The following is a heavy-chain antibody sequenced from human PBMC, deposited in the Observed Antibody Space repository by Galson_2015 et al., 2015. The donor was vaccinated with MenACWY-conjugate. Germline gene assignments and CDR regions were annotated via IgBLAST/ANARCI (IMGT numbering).Heavy chain of an antibody. V-gene: IGHV1-46*01. CDR2: INPSGGST. J-gene: IGHJ4*02. Sequence: SVKVSCKASGYTFTSYYMHWVRQAPGQGLEWMGIINPSGGSTSYAQKFQGRVTMTRDTSTSTVYMELSSLRSEDTAVYYCARVTYYDSSGFRPFLAFDYWGQGTLVTVSP. CDR3: ARVTYYDSSGFRPFLAFDY. CDR1: GYTFTSYY. D-gene: IGHD3-22*01.